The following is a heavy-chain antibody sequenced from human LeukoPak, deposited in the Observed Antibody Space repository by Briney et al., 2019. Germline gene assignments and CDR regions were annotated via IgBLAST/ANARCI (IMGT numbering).Heavy chain of an antibody. Sequence: HSGGSLRPSFATSGFTFSKHAMSWGRQAPGEGLEWVSAICGSGGSTYYADSVKGRFTISRDNPKNTLYLQMNSLRAEDTAVYYCAKWGDYDILTGYYDSDYWGQGTLVTVSS. V-gene: IGHV3-23*01. D-gene: IGHD3-9*01. CDR2: ICGSGGST. CDR3: AKWGDYDILTGYYDSDY. CDR1: GFTFSKHA. J-gene: IGHJ4*02.